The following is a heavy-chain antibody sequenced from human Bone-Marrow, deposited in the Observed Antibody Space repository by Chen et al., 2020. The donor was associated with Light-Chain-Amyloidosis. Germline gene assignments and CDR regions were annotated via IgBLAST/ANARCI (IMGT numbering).Heavy chain of an antibody. D-gene: IGHD5-12*01. CDR2: ISYSGIT. Sequence: QVQLQESGPGLVKPSETLSLTCTVSGVSISRNYWSWIRQAPGKGLEWIGDISYSGITNLNPSLKRRVPISLVSSGNQFSRKPPYLTAADTEMYYCARVHGNDLGYGYLEDSWVDTWGQGTLVTVSS. V-gene: IGHV4-59*01. CDR1: GVSISRNY. CDR3: ARVHGNDLGYGYLEDSWVDT. J-gene: IGHJ5*02.